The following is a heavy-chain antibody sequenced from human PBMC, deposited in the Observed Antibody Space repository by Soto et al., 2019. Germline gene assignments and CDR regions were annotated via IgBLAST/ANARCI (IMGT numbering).Heavy chain of an antibody. CDR2: MSHSGGT. J-gene: IGHJ3*02. D-gene: IGHD1-1*01. Sequence: QVQLQQGGAGLLKPSETLSLTCAVYGGSVSSGSYYWSWIRQPPGKGLEWIGEMSHSGGTHFNPSPKSRVTISVDTAKNQFSPKMIFVTAAATALYYCARVERGTATTVVDAFDIWGPGTMVTVSS. CDR3: ARVERGTATTVVDAFDI. CDR1: GGSVSSGSYY. V-gene: IGHV4-34*01.